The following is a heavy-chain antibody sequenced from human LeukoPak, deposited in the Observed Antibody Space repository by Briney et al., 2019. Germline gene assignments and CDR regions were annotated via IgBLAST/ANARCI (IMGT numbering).Heavy chain of an antibody. Sequence: ASVKVSCKASGGTFSNSAISWVRQAPGQGLEWMGGINPIFGTANYAQKFQGRVTITADESTSTAYMELSSLRSDDTAVYYCARDDVFYYGSGSSFNEAFDIWGQGTMVSVSS. CDR3: ARDDVFYYGSGSSFNEAFDI. J-gene: IGHJ3*02. D-gene: IGHD3-10*01. V-gene: IGHV1-69*13. CDR1: GGTFSNSA. CDR2: INPIFGTA.